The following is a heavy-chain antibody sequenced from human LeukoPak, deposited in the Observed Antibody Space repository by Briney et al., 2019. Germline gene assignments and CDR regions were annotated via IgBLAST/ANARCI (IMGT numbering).Heavy chain of an antibody. CDR3: ARVPRIAAAGTGFDY. Sequence: GASVKVSCKASGGTFSSYAISWVRQAPGQGLEWMGGIIPTFGTANYAQKFQGRVTITADKSTSTAYMELSSLRSEDTAVYYCARVPRIAAAGTGFDYWGQGTLVTVSS. V-gene: IGHV1-69*06. CDR2: IIPTFGTA. D-gene: IGHD6-13*01. CDR1: GGTFSSYA. J-gene: IGHJ4*02.